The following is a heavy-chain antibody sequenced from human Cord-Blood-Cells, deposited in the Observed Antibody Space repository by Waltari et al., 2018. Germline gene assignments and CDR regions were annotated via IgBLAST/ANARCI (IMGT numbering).Heavy chain of an antibody. CDR2: IYHSGST. CDR1: GGPIRSSNW. J-gene: IGHJ5*02. V-gene: IGHV4-4*02. D-gene: IGHD6-13*01. CDR3: ARLGRAAAAGKRWFDP. Sequence: QVQLQESGPGLVKPSGTLSLTCAVPGGPIRSSNWWSWVPQPPGKGLEWIGEIYHSGSTNYNPSLKSRVTISVDKSKNQFSLKLSSVTAADTAVYYCARLGRAAAAGKRWFDPWGQGTVVTVSS.